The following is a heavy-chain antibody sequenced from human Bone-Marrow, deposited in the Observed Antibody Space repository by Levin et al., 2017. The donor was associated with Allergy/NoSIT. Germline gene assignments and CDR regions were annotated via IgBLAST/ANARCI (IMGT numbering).Heavy chain of an antibody. CDR3: ARDSVTGTRYDDDGMDV. Sequence: PGGSLRLSCAASGFTVSSNYMSWVRQAPGKGLEWVSVIYGGGATYYADSVKGRFTISRDISKNTLYLQMNSLTAEDTAVYYCARDSVTGTRYDDDGMDVWGQGTTVTVSS. CDR1: GFTVSSNY. D-gene: IGHD6-19*01. CDR2: IYGGGAT. J-gene: IGHJ6*02. V-gene: IGHV3-53*01.